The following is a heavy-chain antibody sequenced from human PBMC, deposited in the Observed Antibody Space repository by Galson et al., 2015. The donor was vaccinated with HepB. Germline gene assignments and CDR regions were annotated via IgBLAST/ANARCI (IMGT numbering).Heavy chain of an antibody. V-gene: IGHV4-30-4*08. J-gene: IGHJ5*02. CDR3: ARDVPYGSGNINWFDP. CDR1: GGSISSGGYY. D-gene: IGHD3-10*01. CDR2: IYYSGST. Sequence: TLSLTCTVSGGSISSGGYYWSWIRQHPGKGLEWIGYIYYSGSTYYNPSLKSRVTISVDTSKNQFSLKLSSVTAADTAVYYCARDVPYGSGNINWFDPWGQGTLVTVSS.